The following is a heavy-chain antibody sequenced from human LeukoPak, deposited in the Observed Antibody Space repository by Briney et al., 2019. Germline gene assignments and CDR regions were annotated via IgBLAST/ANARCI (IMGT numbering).Heavy chain of an antibody. CDR1: GFTFSSYW. D-gene: IGHD1-26*01. V-gene: IGHV3-7*03. Sequence: PGGSLRLSCAASGFTFSSYWMNWVRQAPGKGLEWVANIKQDGSEKYYVDSVKGRFTISRDNAKNSLYLQMNSLRAEDAAIYYCTKEDGGSYYYFDYWGQGTLVTVSS. J-gene: IGHJ4*02. CDR2: IKQDGSEK. CDR3: TKEDGGSYYYFDY.